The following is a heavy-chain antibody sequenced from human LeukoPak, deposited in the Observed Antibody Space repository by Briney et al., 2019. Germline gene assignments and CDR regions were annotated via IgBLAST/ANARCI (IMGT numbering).Heavy chain of an antibody. Sequence: SVKVSCKAFGGTFSSYAISWVRQAPGQGLEWMGGIIPIFGTANYAQKFQGRVTITTDESTSTAYMELSSLRSEDTAVYYCASGRDIVVVPAAMGYFQHWGQGTLVTVSS. CDR2: IIPIFGTA. J-gene: IGHJ1*01. D-gene: IGHD2-2*01. V-gene: IGHV1-69*05. CDR3: ASGRDIVVVPAAMGYFQH. CDR1: GGTFSSYA.